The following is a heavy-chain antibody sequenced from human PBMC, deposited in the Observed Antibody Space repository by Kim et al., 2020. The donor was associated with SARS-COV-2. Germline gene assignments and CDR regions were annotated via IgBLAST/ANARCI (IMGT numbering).Heavy chain of an antibody. Sequence: GGSLRLSCAASGFTLSDYDMHWVRQTPGKGLEWVAVIWYHGRNTYYADSVKGRFTISRDNSKNTLSLEMNSLRAEDTAVYYCARDKRYDFSTGYYFEIWG. J-gene: IGHJ3*02. D-gene: IGHD3-3*01. CDR3: ARDKRYDFSTGYYFEI. CDR1: GFTLSDYD. CDR2: IWYHGRNT. V-gene: IGHV3-33*01.